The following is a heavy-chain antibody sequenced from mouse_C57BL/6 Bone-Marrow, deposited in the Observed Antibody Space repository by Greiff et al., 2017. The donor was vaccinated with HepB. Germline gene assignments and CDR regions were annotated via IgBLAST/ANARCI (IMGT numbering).Heavy chain of an antibody. Sequence: VQLQQPGAELVRPGTSVKLSCKASGYTFTSYWMHWVKQRPGQGLEWIGVIDPSDSYTNYNQKCKGKATLTVDTSSSTAYMQLSSLTSEDSAVYYCARTITTVVESLYYAMDYWGQGTSVTVSS. V-gene: IGHV1-59*01. CDR1: GYTFTSYW. CDR3: ARTITTVVESLYYAMDY. CDR2: IDPSDSYT. J-gene: IGHJ4*01. D-gene: IGHD1-1*01.